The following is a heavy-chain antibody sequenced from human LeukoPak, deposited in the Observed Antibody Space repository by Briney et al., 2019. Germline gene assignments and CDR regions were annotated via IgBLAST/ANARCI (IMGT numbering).Heavy chain of an antibody. Sequence: GGSLRLSCAASGFIFSTFWMSWVRQAPGKGLEWVANIKQDGSEKYYVDSVKGRFTISRDKAKNSLYLQMNSLRAEDTVVYYCARGVFYFDYWGQGTLVSVSS. V-gene: IGHV3-7*01. J-gene: IGHJ4*02. CDR1: GFIFSTFW. CDR2: IKQDGSEK. CDR3: ARGVFYFDY.